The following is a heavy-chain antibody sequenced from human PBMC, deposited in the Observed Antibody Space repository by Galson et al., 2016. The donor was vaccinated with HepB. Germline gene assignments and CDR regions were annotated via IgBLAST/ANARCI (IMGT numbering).Heavy chain of an antibody. CDR2: ISDDGGNK. D-gene: IGHD3/OR15-3a*01. Sequence: SLRLSCAASGFIFNNYAMHWVRQAPGKGLEWVAVISDDGGNKYYADSVKGRFTISRDNSTNTLYLQMNSLRAEDTAVFYCARDDFWTGPPSASFSFDYWGQGPLVTVSS. CDR3: ARDDFWTGPPSASFSFDY. J-gene: IGHJ4*02. CDR1: GFIFNNYA. V-gene: IGHV3-30-3*01.